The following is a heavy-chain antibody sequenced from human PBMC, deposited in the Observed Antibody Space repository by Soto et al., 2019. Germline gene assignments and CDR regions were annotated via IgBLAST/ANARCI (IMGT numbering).Heavy chain of an antibody. J-gene: IGHJ4*02. CDR2: IYYXXST. Sequence: QLQXQESGPGLVRPSETLSLTCTVSGGSISXSSYYWGXIRQPPGKGLEWIGSIYYXXSTYYNPSLKSRVTISVDTSKNQFSLKLSSVTAADTAVYYCARHGLXDDYDYGDYVSGLFDYWGQGXLVTVSS. CDR3: ARHGLXDDYDYGDYVSGLFDY. V-gene: IGHV4-39*01. D-gene: IGHD4-17*01. CDR1: GGSISXSSYY.